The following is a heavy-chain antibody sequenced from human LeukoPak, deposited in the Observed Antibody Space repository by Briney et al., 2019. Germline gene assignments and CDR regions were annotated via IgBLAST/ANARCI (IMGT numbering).Heavy chain of an antibody. V-gene: IGHV4-59*01. CDR2: IYYSGST. CDR1: GGSISSYY. D-gene: IGHD6-19*01. J-gene: IGHJ4*02. CDR3: ARASGQWLEILDY. Sequence: SETLSLTCTVSGGSISSYYWSWIRQPPGKGLEWIGYIYYSGSTNYNPSLKSRVTISVDTSKNQFSLKLSSVTAADTAVYYCARASGQWLEILDYWGQGTLVTVSS.